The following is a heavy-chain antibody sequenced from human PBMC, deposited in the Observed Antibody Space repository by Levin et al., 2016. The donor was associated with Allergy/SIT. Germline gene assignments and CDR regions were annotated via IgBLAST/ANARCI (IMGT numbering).Heavy chain of an antibody. D-gene: IGHD6-6*01. J-gene: IGHJ6*02. V-gene: IGHV3-30*18. CDR3: AKDFSSAPRGYYGMDV. CDR2: ISYDGSNK. Sequence: WIRQPPGKGLEWVAVISYDGSNKYYVDSVKGRFTISRDNSKNTLYLQMNSLRAEDTAVYYCAKDFSSAPRGYYGMDVWGQGTTVTVSS.